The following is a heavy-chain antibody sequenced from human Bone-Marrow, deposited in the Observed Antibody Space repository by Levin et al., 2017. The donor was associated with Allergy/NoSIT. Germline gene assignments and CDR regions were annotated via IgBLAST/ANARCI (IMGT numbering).Heavy chain of an antibody. CDR1: GFTFSSYA. CDR3: AKSASRDIVVVPAAFQFDY. J-gene: IGHJ4*02. CDR2: ISGSGGST. V-gene: IGHV3-23*01. D-gene: IGHD2-2*01. Sequence: GESLKISCAASGFTFSSYAMSWVRQAPGKGLEWVSAISGSGGSTYYADSVKGRFTISRDNSKNTLYLQMNSLRAEDTAVYYCAKSASRDIVVVPAAFQFDYWGQGTLVTVSS.